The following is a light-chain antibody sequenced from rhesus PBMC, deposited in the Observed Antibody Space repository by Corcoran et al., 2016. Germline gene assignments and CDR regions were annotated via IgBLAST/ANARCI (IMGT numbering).Light chain of an antibody. Sequence: DIQMTQSPSSLSASVGDRVTIPCRASQGIGNWLAWYQQRPGKAPNTLNYRASNLETGVPSRFSGSGSGTDFTLSISSLQPEVIATYDCQQHDNSPLTFGGGTKVELK. J-gene: IGKJ4*01. V-gene: IGKV1-69*01. CDR2: RAS. CDR1: QGIGNW. CDR3: QQHDNSPLT.